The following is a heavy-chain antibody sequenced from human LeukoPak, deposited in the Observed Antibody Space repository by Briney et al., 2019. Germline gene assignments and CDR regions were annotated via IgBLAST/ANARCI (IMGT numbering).Heavy chain of an antibody. Sequence: SLRLSCAASGFTFDDYAMHWVRQAPGKGLEWVSGISWNSGSIGYADSVKGRFTISRDNAKNSLYLQMNSLRAEDTALYYCAKVRSPTYYDILTGYYTGPLDYWGQGTLVTVSS. J-gene: IGHJ4*02. CDR3: AKVRSPTYYDILTGYYTGPLDY. CDR1: GFTFDDYA. CDR2: ISWNSGSI. V-gene: IGHV3-9*01. D-gene: IGHD3-9*01.